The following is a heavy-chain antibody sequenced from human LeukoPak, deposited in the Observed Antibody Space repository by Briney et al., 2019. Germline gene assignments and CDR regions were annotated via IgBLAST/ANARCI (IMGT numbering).Heavy chain of an antibody. CDR1: GGSISSSSYY. CDR3: ARGVVVVAATGPFYYYYYMDV. CDR2: IYYSGST. V-gene: IGHV4-39*07. D-gene: IGHD2-15*01. J-gene: IGHJ6*03. Sequence: PSETLSLTCTVSGGSISSSSYYWGWIRQPPGKGLEWIGSIYYSGSTYYNPSLKSRVTISVDTSKNQFSLKLSSVTAADTAVYYCARGVVVVAATGPFYYYYYMDVWGKGTTVTISS.